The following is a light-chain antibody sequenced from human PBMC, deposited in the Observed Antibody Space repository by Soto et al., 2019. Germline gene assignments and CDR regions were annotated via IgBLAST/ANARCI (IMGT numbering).Light chain of an antibody. V-gene: IGKV3-20*01. CDR1: QSVSSSY. J-gene: IGKJ1*01. CDR3: QQYGSSPRT. CDR2: DAS. Sequence: DMVMTQSPATLSVSPGERATLSCRASQSVSSSYLAWYQQKPGQAPRLLIYDASGRATGIPDRFSGSGSGTDFTLTISRLEPEDSAVYYCQQYGSSPRTFGQGTKVDIK.